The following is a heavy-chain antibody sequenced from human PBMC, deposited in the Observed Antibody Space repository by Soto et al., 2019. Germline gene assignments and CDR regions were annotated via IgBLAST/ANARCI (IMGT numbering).Heavy chain of an antibody. V-gene: IGHV3-7*05. D-gene: IGHD6-13*01. J-gene: IGHJ4*02. Sequence: GGSLRLSCAASGFTFSSYWMSWVRQAPGKGLEWVANIKQDGGEKNYVDSVKGRFTISRDNAKKSLYLQMNSLRAEDTAVYYCANDRTGSSSWYYFDYWGQGTLVTVSS. CDR2: IKQDGGEK. CDR3: ANDRTGSSSWYYFDY. CDR1: GFTFSSYW.